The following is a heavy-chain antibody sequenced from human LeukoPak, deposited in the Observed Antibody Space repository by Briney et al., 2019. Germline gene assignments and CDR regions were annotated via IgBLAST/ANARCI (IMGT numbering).Heavy chain of an antibody. J-gene: IGHJ3*01. V-gene: IGHV4-31*03. CDR2: VYYSGST. CDR1: GSSISSGGEY. CDR3: AREKTAYYYDRSGFPEGAFDV. Sequence: NASQTLSLTCTVSGSSISSGGEYSSWLRHLPWKGLEWIGYVYYSGSTYYNPSLERRFTMSVDTTENQFSLKLTSVTAADTAVYYCAREKTAYYYDRSGFPEGAFDVWGQGTMVTVSS. D-gene: IGHD3-22*01.